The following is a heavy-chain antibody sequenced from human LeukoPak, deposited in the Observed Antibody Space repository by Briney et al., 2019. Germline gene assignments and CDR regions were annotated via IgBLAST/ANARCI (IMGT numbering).Heavy chain of an antibody. CDR3: AKGDDYGDYIGY. CDR2: ISYDGSNK. J-gene: IGHJ4*02. D-gene: IGHD4-17*01. V-gene: IGHV3-30*18. CDR1: GFTFSSYG. Sequence: PGRSLRLSCAASGFTFSSYGMHWVRQAPGKGLEWVAVISYDGSNKYYADSVKGRFTISRDNSMNTLYLQMNSLRAEDTAVYYCAKGDDYGDYIGYWGQGTLVTVSS.